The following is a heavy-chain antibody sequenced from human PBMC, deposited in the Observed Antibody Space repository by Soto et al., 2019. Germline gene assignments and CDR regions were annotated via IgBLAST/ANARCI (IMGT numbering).Heavy chain of an antibody. CDR3: ADYGSGSY. Sequence: QVQLVESGGGVVQPGRSLRLSCAASGFTFSSYGMHWVRQAPGKGLEWVAVISYDGSNKYYADSVKGRFTISRDNSKNTLYLQMNSLRAEDTAVYYCADYGSGSYWCQGTLVTVSS. CDR1: GFTFSSYG. V-gene: IGHV3-30*03. J-gene: IGHJ4*02. CDR2: ISYDGSNK. D-gene: IGHD3-10*01.